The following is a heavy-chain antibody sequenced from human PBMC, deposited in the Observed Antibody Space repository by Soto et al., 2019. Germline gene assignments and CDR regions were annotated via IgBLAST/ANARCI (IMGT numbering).Heavy chain of an antibody. D-gene: IGHD3-10*01. CDR1: GYTFTSYG. V-gene: IGHV1-18*01. J-gene: IGHJ4*02. CDR2: ISAYNGNT. CDR3: ASPLGWFGELLPLDY. Sequence: GASVKVSCKASGYTFTSYGISWVRQAPGQGLEWMGWISAYNGNTNYAQKLQGRVTMTTDTSTSTAYMELRSLRSDDTAVYYCASPLGWFGELLPLDYWGQGTLVTVSS.